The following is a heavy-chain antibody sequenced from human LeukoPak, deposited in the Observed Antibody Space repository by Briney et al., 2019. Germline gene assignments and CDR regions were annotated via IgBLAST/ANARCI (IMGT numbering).Heavy chain of an antibody. J-gene: IGHJ4*02. CDR1: GXSISSSNG. Sequence: PSETLSLTCAVSGXSISSSNGWTWVRQPPGKGLEWSGSVYHSGSTNYNPSLKSRVTMSVDTSKNQFSLKLSSVTAADTAVYYCARGRSLHYDILTGYPYYFDYWGQGTLVTVSS. V-gene: IGHV4-4*02. CDR3: ARGRSLHYDILTGYPYYFDY. CDR2: VYHSGST. D-gene: IGHD3-9*01.